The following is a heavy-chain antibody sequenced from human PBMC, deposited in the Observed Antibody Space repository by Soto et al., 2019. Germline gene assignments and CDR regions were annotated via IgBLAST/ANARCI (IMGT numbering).Heavy chain of an antibody. V-gene: IGHV4-34*01. CDR1: GGSFSGYY. Sequence: SETLSLTCAVYGGSFSGYYWSWIRQPPGKGLEWIGEINHSGSTNYNPSLKSRVTISVDTSKNQFSLKLSSVTAADTALYYCASGWFDRRAARTRSWFDPWGQGTLVTVSS. CDR3: ASGWFDRRAARTRSWFDP. CDR2: INHSGST. D-gene: IGHD6-6*01. J-gene: IGHJ5*02.